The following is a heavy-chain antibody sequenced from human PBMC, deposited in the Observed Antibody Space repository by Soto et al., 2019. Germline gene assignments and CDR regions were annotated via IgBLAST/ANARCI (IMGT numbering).Heavy chain of an antibody. V-gene: IGHV4-59*01. D-gene: IGHD4-17*01. CDR3: ARAGGDYLYDY. CDR2: IYYSGST. CDR1: GGSIRSYY. J-gene: IGHJ4*02. Sequence: SETLSLTCTVSGGSIRSYYWIWIRQPPGKGLEWIGYIYYSGSTNYNPSLKSRVTISVDTSKNQFSLKLSSVTAADTAEYYCARAGGDYLYDYWGQGTLVTVSS.